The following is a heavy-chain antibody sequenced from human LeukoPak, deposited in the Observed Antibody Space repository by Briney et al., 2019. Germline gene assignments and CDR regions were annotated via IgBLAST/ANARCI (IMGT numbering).Heavy chain of an antibody. CDR2: IKQDGTEK. Sequence: GSLGLSCVASGFTFSSYWMSWVRQAPGKGLEWVANIKQDGTEKHYVDSVKGRFTISRDNAKNSLHLQMNSLRDEDTAVYYCARDRYFQYWGQGNLVIVSS. CDR1: GFTFSSYW. D-gene: IGHD2-2*01. J-gene: IGHJ1*01. CDR3: ARDRYFQY. V-gene: IGHV3-7*01.